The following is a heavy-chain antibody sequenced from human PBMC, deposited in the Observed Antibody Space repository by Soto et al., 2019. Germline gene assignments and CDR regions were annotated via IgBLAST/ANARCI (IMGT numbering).Heavy chain of an antibody. CDR1: GGSISSGGYY. CDR2: IYYSGST. D-gene: IGHD5-18*01. V-gene: IGHV4-31*03. Sequence: QVQLQESGPGLVKPSQTLSLTCTVSGGSISSGGYYWSWIRQHPGKGLEWIGYIYYSGSTYYNPSLKSRVPIXVXTXXNQFSLKLSSVTAADTAVYYCARSGYSYGPNPLLYWGQGTLVTVSS. J-gene: IGHJ4*02. CDR3: ARSGYSYGPNPLLY.